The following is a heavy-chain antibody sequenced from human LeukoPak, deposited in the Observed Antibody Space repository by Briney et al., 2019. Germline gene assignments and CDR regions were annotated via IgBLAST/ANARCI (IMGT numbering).Heavy chain of an antibody. CDR1: GFIFSNYS. CDR3: AKGPDSSGYYYRDNWFDP. CDR2: ISWNSGRI. V-gene: IGHV3-9*01. J-gene: IGHJ5*02. D-gene: IGHD3-22*01. Sequence: GGSLRLSCAASGFIFSNYSMNWVRQAPGKGLEWVSGISWNSGRIGYADSVKGRFTISRDNAKNSLYLQMNSLRVEDTALYYCAKGPDSSGYYYRDNWFDPWGQGTLVTVSS.